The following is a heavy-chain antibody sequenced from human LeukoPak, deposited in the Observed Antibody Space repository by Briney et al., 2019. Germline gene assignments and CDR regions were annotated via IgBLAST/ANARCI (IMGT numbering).Heavy chain of an antibody. D-gene: IGHD1-26*01. CDR1: GFTFSTSN. CDR3: ARESLGYFDY. J-gene: IGHJ4*02. CDR2: ISAASNYI. V-gene: IGHV3-21*01. Sequence: PGGSLRLSCAASGFTFSTSNMNWVRQAPGKGLQWVSSISAASNYIYYADSVRGRFTISRDNAKNSLYLQMNSLRAEDTAVYYCARESLGYFDYWGQGTLVTVSS.